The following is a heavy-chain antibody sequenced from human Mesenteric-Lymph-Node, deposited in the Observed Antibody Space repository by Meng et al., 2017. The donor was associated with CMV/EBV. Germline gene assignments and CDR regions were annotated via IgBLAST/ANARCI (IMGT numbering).Heavy chain of an antibody. D-gene: IGHD3-10*01. CDR2: INNDGKST. V-gene: IGHV3-74*01. Sequence: GESLTISCAASGFTFNDYWMHWVRQAPGKGLVWVSRINNDGKSTSYADSVKGRFTISRDNAKNTLYLQMNSLRAEDTAVYYCASTPPYGSGSYYTQPPWGQGTLVTVSS. CDR1: GFTFNDYW. J-gene: IGHJ5*02. CDR3: ASTPPYGSGSYYTQPP.